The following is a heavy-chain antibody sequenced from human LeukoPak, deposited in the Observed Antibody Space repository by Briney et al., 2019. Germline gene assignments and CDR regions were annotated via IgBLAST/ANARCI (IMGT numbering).Heavy chain of an antibody. D-gene: IGHD3-3*01. CDR1: GGSISSSNW. V-gene: IGHV4-4*02. CDR3: AITIFEVVLSSRFEY. Sequence: SGTLSLTCAVSGGSISSSNWWSWVRQPPGKGLEWIGEIYHSGSTNYNPSLKSRVTISVDKSKNQFSLKLSSVTAADTAVYYCAITIFEVVLSSRFEYWGQGTLVTVSS. J-gene: IGHJ4*02. CDR2: IYHSGST.